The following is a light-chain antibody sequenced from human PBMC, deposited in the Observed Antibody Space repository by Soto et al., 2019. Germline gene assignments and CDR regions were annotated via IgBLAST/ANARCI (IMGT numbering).Light chain of an antibody. V-gene: IGKV4-1*01. CDR3: QQDLAAPT. CDR2: WAS. CDR1: QTVLHSSNNKNF. J-gene: IGKJ1*01. Sequence: DIVMTQSPDSLAVSLGERATINCKSSQTVLHSSNNKNFLTWYQQKPGQPPKMLISWASTRESGVPDRFSGSGSGTDFTLTISRLQAEDVAVYYCQQDLAAPTFGQGTKVEIK.